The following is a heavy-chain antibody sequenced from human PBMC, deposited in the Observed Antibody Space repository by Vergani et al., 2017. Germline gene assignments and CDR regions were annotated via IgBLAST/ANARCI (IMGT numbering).Heavy chain of an antibody. CDR3: VSDVRVSRT. Sequence: EVQMVESGGGLVKPGGSLRLSCVASGFTFSHYSMNWVRQAPGKGLEWVSSISGNNDDAYYADSAKGRFTISRDNAKNSLYLDMSSVRAEDTAVYYCVSDVRVSRTWGQGTLVAVSS. J-gene: IGHJ3*01. V-gene: IGHV3-21*01. CDR1: GFTFSHYS. CDR2: ISGNNDDA.